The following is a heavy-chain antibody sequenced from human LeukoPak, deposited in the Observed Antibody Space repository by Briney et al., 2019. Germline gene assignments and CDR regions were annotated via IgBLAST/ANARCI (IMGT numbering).Heavy chain of an antibody. D-gene: IGHD4-17*01. Sequence: SETLSLTCSVSGGSISSSSYYWGWTRQPPGKGLEWIGNIYYSGRTYYNPSLKSRVTISVDTSKNQFSLKLSSVTAADTAVYYCASHDYGDYYYYMDVWGKGTTVTISS. J-gene: IGHJ6*03. CDR1: GGSISSSSYY. V-gene: IGHV4-39*01. CDR3: ASHDYGDYYYYMDV. CDR2: IYYSGRT.